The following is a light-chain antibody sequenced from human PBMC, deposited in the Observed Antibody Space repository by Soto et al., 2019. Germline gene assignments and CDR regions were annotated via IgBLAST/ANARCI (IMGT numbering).Light chain of an antibody. CDR2: AAS. J-gene: IGKJ3*01. Sequence: DIQMTQSPTSLSASVGDRVTITCRASQGIRNYVAWYQQIPGKAPKLLIYAASTLQSGVPSRFSGSGSGTDFTLTINGLQLADVATYSCQKYSSVPVFGPGTKVEIK. CDR3: QKYSSVPV. V-gene: IGKV1-27*01. CDR1: QGIRNY.